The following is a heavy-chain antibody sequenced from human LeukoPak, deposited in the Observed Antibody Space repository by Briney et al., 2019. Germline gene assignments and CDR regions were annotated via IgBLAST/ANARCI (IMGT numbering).Heavy chain of an antibody. CDR2: IIPIFGTA. CDR3: ASTPPSSGWYPFDY. CDR1: GGTLSSYA. Sequence: SVTVSCKASGGTLSSYAISWVRQAPGQGLEWMGGIIPIFGTANYAQKFQGRVTITADESTSTAYMELSSLRSEDTAVYYCASTPPSSGWYPFDYWGQGTLVTVSS. D-gene: IGHD6-19*01. V-gene: IGHV1-69*13. J-gene: IGHJ4*02.